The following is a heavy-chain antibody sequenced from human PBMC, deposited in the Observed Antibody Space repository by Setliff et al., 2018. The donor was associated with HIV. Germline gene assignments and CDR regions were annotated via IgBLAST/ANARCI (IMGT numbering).Heavy chain of an antibody. D-gene: IGHD3-10*01. CDR1: GGSISSGSYY. J-gene: IGHJ5*02. CDR3: ARERSALLWKNWFDP. Sequence: SETLSLTCTVSGGSISSGSYYWSWIRQPAGKGLEWIGHIYTSGSTNYNPSLKSRVTISVDTSKNQFSLKLSSVTAADTAVYYCARERSALLWKNWFDPWGQGTLGTVS. V-gene: IGHV4-61*09. CDR2: IYTSGST.